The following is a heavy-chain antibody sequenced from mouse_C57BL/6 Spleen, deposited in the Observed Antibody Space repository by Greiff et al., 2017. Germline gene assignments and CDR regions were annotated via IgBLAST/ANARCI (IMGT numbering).Heavy chain of an antibody. V-gene: IGHV1-53*01. CDR2: INPSNGGT. D-gene: IGHD1-1*01. CDR3: ARSGTVVARGYFDV. Sequence: QVQLQQPGTELVKPGASVKLSCKASGYTFTSYWMHWVKQRPGQGLEWIGNINPSNGGTNYNEKFKSKATLTVDKSSSTAYMQLSSRTSEDSAVYYCARSGTVVARGYFDVWGTGTTVTVSS. J-gene: IGHJ1*03. CDR1: GYTFTSYW.